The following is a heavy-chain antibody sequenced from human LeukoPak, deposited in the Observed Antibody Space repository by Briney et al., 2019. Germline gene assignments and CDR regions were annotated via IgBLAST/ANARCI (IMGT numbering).Heavy chain of an antibody. CDR3: GGFGYEAGVDL. D-gene: IGHD2-15*01. CDR2: IEPNGSQT. V-gene: IGHV3-7*01. CDR1: GFKFSTYW. J-gene: IGHJ4*02. Sequence: GGSLRLSCAASGFKFSTYWMTWVRQAPGKGLEWGGNIEPNGSQTYYLTSVMGRFTNSKDNTNHLLYLQMDNLRGEDAALYYCGGFGYEAGVDLWGQGTLVTVSS.